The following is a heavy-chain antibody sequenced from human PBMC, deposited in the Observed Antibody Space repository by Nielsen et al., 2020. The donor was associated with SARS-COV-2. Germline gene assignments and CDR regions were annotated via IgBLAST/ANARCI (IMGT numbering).Heavy chain of an antibody. D-gene: IGHD5/OR15-5a*01. CDR1: GFALSAYG. CDR3: AKELEVCCHYMDV. CDR2: IRMSDGAT. J-gene: IGHJ6*03. Sequence: GGSLTLSCTASGFALSAYGMDWVRQVPGRGLEWLAHIRMSDGATQYADSVRGRFTISRDNAKNSLYLQMNCLRDEDTAVYFCAKELEVCCHYMDVWGKGTTVTVSS. V-gene: IGHV3-48*02.